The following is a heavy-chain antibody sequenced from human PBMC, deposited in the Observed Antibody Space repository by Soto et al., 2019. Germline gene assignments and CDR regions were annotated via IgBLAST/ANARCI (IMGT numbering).Heavy chain of an antibody. Sequence: PSETRSLTCPVSCGCLSRRIYYQGWIRQPPGKGLEWIGSIYYSGSTYYNPSLKSRVTISVDTSKNQFSLKLSSVTAADTAVYYCGGNYGMDVWGQGTTVTVSS. J-gene: IGHJ6*02. V-gene: IGHV4-39*01. CDR2: IYYSGST. CDR3: GGNYGMDV. CDR1: CGCLSRRIYY.